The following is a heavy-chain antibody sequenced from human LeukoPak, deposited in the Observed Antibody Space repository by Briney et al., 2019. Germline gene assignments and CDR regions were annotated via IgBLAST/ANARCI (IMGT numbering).Heavy chain of an antibody. CDR2: ISSTNEI. J-gene: IGHJ3*02. V-gene: IGHV3-48*02. CDR1: GCSFRTYS. CDR3: ARDVYYAFDI. Sequence: GGSLRLSCAASGCSFRTYSMNWVRQAPGKGLEWVSYISSTNEIWYADSVKGRFTISRDNAKASVSLQMNSLRNEDTAVYYCARDVYYAFDIWGQGTMVTVSS. D-gene: IGHD2-8*01.